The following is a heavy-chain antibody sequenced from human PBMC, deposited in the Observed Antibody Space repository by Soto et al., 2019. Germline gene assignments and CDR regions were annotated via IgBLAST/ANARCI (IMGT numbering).Heavy chain of an antibody. CDR3: AGSGVGDRDDK. V-gene: IGHV4-30-4*01. J-gene: IGHJ4*02. CDR1: GSYITSGDYH. CDR2: ISHSETT. D-gene: IGHD2-8*01. Sequence: PSETLSLTCSVSGSYITSGDYHWTWIRQAPGKGLEWIGYISHSETTYYSPALKNRIIISSDFSMNQFSLRLNSVTAADTAVYFCAGSGVGDRDDKWGQGTLVTVSS.